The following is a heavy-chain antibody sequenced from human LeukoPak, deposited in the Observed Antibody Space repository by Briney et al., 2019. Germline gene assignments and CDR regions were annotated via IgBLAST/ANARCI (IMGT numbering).Heavy chain of an antibody. J-gene: IGHJ6*03. Sequence: SETLSLTCTVSGYSISSGYYWGWIRQPPGKGLEWIGSIYHSGSTYYNPFLKSRVTISVDTSKNQFSLKLSSGTAADTAVYYCARVEEGYGSGRRENYYYYYMDVWGKGTTVTISS. D-gene: IGHD3-10*01. CDR3: ARVEEGYGSGRRENYYYYYMDV. CDR2: IYHSGST. CDR1: GYSISSGYY. V-gene: IGHV4-38-2*02.